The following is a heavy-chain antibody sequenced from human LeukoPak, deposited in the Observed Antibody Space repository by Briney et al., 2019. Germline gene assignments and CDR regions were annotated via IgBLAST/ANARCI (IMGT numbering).Heavy chain of an antibody. J-gene: IGHJ4*02. D-gene: IGHD3-22*01. V-gene: IGHV3-21*04. Sequence: PGGSLRLSCAASGFTFSSYSMNWVRQAPGKGLEWVSSISSSSSYIYYADSVKGRFTISRDNAKNSLYLQMNSLRAEDTAVYYCATSLDYYDSSGYWDYWGQGTLVTVSS. CDR1: GFTFSSYS. CDR2: ISSSSSYI. CDR3: ATSLDYYDSSGYWDY.